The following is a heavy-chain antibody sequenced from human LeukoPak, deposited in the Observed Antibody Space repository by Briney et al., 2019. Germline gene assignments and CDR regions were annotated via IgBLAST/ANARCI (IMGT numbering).Heavy chain of an antibody. J-gene: IGHJ4*02. CDR2: IYTGGGR. V-gene: IGHV3-53*01. CDR3: ARGICH. CDR1: GFTVSSYY. D-gene: IGHD3-3*02. Sequence: GGSLRLSCAASGFTVSSYYMNWVRQAPGKELEWVSVIYTGGGRYYADSVRGRFTISRDTSKNMVFLQMNSLRVEDTPLFTCARGICHWGRGTLVTVSS.